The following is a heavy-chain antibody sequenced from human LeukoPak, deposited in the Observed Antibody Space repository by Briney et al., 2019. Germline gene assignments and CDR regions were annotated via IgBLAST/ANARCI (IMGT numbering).Heavy chain of an antibody. CDR3: ARVYDGVYVNWFDP. J-gene: IGHJ5*02. D-gene: IGHD6-13*01. V-gene: IGHV4-34*01. Sequence: PSETLSLTCAVYGGSFSGYYWSWIRQPPGKGLEWIGEINHSGSTNYNPSLKSRVTISVDTSKNQFSLKLSSVTAADTAVYYCARVYDGVYVNWFDPWGQGTLVTVSS. CDR1: GGSFSGYY. CDR2: INHSGST.